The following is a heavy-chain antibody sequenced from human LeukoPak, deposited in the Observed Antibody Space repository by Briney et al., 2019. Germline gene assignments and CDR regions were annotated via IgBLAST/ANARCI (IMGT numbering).Heavy chain of an antibody. CDR3: ARVGPPSYAMDV. CDR2: ISYDGSNK. D-gene: IGHD3-16*01. CDR1: GFTFSSYG. V-gene: IGHV3-30*03. J-gene: IGHJ6*02. Sequence: GGSLRLSCAASGFTFSSYGMHWVRQAPGKGLEWVAVISYDGSNKYYADSVKGRFTISRDNSKNALFLQMISLRAEDTAVYYCARVGPPSYAMDVWGQGTTVTVSS.